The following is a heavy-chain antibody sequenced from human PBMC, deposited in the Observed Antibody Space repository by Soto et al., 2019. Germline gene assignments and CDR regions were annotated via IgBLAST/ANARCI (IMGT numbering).Heavy chain of an antibody. D-gene: IGHD3-22*01. Sequence: GGSLRLSCAASGFHFSSYNMNWVRQAPGKGLEWVSHISNTGSIIYYADSVKGRFAISRDNGKNSLYLQMNSLRDEDTAVYYCARISDYYDSSGYYGPEGGYYYYGMDVWGQGTTVTVSS. CDR1: GFHFSSYN. CDR3: ARISDYYDSSGYYGPEGGYYYYGMDV. V-gene: IGHV3-48*02. CDR2: ISNTGSII. J-gene: IGHJ6*02.